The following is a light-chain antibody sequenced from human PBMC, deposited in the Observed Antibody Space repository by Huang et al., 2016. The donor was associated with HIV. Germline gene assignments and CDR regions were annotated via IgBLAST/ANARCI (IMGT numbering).Light chain of an antibody. CDR1: QDITNY. Sequence: IQLTQSPSSLSVFVGDRVTITCRASQDITNYLAWYQHKPGEAPKLLIYATSTLQSGVPSRFSGSGSGSDITLTIASLQPEDSATYYCQQVNNYPFTFGGGSKVEIK. V-gene: IGKV1-9*01. CDR2: ATS. J-gene: IGKJ4*01. CDR3: QQVNNYPFT.